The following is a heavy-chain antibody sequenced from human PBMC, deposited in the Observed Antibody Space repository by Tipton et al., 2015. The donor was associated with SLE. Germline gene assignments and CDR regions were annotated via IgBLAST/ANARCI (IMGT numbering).Heavy chain of an antibody. CDR1: GGSISSSGYY. CDR3: ARDIGGRGGDCYAFDI. V-gene: IGHV4-39*07. CDR2: MYYSGTT. D-gene: IGHD2-21*01. J-gene: IGHJ3*02. Sequence: TLSLTCTVSGGSISSSGYYWAWIRQPPGKGLKWIGSMYYSGTTYYNPSLKSRLTISRDTSKKQFSLRLTSVTAADTAVYYCARDIGGRGGDCYAFDIWGQGTMVTVSS.